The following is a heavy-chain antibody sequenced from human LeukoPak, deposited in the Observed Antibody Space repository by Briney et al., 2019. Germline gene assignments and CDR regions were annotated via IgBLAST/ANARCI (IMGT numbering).Heavy chain of an antibody. D-gene: IGHD3-22*01. CDR3: ARVWDDSSGDGDY. V-gene: IGHV3-48*01. Sequence: GGSLRLSCAASGITFSDYSMNWVRQAPGKGLEWVSYISSGSGTTYYADSVKGRFTISRDNAKNSLYLQMNSLRAEDTAVYYCARVWDDSSGDGDYWGQGTLVTVSS. CDR2: ISSGSGTT. CDR1: GITFSDYS. J-gene: IGHJ4*02.